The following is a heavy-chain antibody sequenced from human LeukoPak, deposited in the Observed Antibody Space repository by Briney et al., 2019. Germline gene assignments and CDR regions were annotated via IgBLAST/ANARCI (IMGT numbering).Heavy chain of an antibody. CDR1: GFTFSSYA. CDR2: ISGSGGST. V-gene: IGHV3-23*01. CDR3: AKAPARYCSGGSCYMDV. Sequence: GGSLRLSCAASGFTFSSYAMSWVRQAPGKGLEWVSTISGSGGSTDYADSVKGRFTISRDNSKNTLYLQMNSLRAEDTAVYYCAKAPARYCSGGSCYMDVWGKGTTVTVSS. J-gene: IGHJ6*03. D-gene: IGHD2-15*01.